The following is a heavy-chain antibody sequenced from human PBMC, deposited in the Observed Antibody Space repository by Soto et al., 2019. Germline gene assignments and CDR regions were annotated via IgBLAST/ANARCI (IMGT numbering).Heavy chain of an antibody. CDR2: MNPNSANT. V-gene: IGHV1-8*01. CDR1: GYAFGDYD. Sequence: QVQLVQSGAEVQRPGASVKVSCRASGYAFGDYDISWVRQAPGQGLEWMGWMNPNSANTGYAQKFQGRGSMTRDMSISTAYMELSRLRPEDTAIYYCARMATYGTLKWFDPWGQGELVTASS. D-gene: IGHD1-1*01. J-gene: IGHJ5*02. CDR3: ARMATYGTLKWFDP.